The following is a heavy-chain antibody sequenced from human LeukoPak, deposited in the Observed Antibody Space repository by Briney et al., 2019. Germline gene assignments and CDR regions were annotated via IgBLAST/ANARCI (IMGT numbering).Heavy chain of an antibody. CDR1: GFTFTNAW. J-gene: IGHJ4*02. Sequence: GGSLRLSCAASGFTFTNAWMHWVRQAPGKGLEWVGRVKSEPDGGTADYVGSVKGRFTISRDDSINTLYLHMNGLKTEDTAVYYCAKPVEMAPTTPVGYWGQGTLVTVSS. CDR3: AKPVEMAPTTPVGY. V-gene: IGHV3-15*01. D-gene: IGHD5-24*01. CDR2: VKSEPDGGTA.